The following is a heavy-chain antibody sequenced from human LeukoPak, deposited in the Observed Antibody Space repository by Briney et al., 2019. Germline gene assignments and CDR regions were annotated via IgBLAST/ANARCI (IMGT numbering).Heavy chain of an antibody. J-gene: IGHJ3*02. D-gene: IGHD2-15*01. CDR1: GFTFSSSG. CDR3: AKDRTTPGRLGILDI. CDR2: ISSGAST. Sequence: LGGSLRLSCVTSGFTFSSSGMSWVRQTPGKGLEWVSAISSGASTFYADSVKGRFTISRDISKNTLFLQMDSLRAEDTAVYYCAKDRTTPGRLGILDIWGQGTMVTVSS. V-gene: IGHV3-23*01.